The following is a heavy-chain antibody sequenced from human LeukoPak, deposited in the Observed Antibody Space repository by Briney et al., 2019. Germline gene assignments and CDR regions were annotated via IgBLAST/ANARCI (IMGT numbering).Heavy chain of an antibody. V-gene: IGHV1-24*01. CDR3: ATAAEIYYYDTGGI. Sequence: ASVKVSCKVFGSTLTKLSMHWVRQAPGKGLEWMGGFDPEADETVYAQNFHGRVTVTEDTSSDTTYMELSSLRSEDTAVYYCATAAEIYYYDTGGIWSQGTMVTVSS. CDR2: FDPEADET. CDR1: GSTLTKLS. J-gene: IGHJ3*02. D-gene: IGHD3-22*01.